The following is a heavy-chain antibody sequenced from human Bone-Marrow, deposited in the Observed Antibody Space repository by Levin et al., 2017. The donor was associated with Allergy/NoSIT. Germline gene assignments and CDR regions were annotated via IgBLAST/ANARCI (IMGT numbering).Heavy chain of an antibody. V-gene: IGHV3-33*01. CDR1: GFTFGSYG. CDR3: AREYADYYFDY. Sequence: GGSLRLSCTASGFTFGSYGVHWVRQAPGKGLEWVAGIWFDGTHEHYADSVRGRFTVSRDNSKSTLYLQLNSLRAEDTAVYYCAREYADYYFDYWGLGALVTVSS. J-gene: IGHJ4*02. CDR2: IWFDGTHE. D-gene: IGHD2-8*01.